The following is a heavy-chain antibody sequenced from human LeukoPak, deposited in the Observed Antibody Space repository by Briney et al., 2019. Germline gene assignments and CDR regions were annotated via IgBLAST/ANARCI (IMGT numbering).Heavy chain of an antibody. Sequence: SETLSLTCTVSGGSISSSYWSWIRQPPGKGLEWIGYIYYSGSTNYNPSLKSRVTISVDTSKNQFSLKLSSVTAADTAVYYCARDVTYYTYWGQGTLVTVSS. J-gene: IGHJ4*02. CDR1: GGSISSSY. CDR2: IYYSGST. D-gene: IGHD1-26*01. V-gene: IGHV4-59*01. CDR3: ARDVTYYTY.